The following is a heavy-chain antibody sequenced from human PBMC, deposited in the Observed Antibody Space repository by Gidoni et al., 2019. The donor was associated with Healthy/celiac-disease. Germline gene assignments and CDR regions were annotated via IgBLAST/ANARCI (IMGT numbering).Heavy chain of an antibody. CDR2: ISSNGGST. CDR1: GFTFSSYA. J-gene: IGHJ6*03. CDR3: ARDHPPLRYSGWHYYMDV. V-gene: IGHV3-64*01. Sequence: EVQLVESGGGLVQPGGSLRLSCAASGFTFSSYAMHWVRQAPGKGLEYVSAISSNGGSTYYANSVKGRFTISRDNSKNTLYLQMGSLRAEDMAVYYCARDHPPLRYSGWHYYMDVWGKGTTVTVSS. D-gene: IGHD3-9*01.